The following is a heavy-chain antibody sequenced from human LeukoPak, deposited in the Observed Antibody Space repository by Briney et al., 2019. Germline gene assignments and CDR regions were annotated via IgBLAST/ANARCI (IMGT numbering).Heavy chain of an antibody. CDR1: GFTFSQHG. CDR2: IWYDGNKK. D-gene: IGHD2-2*01. J-gene: IGHJ2*01. V-gene: IGHV3-33*01. Sequence: PGGSLRLSCTASGFTFSQHGMHWVRQVPGKGLEWLAVIWYDGNKKLYADSAKGRFTISKDTSQNTLSLRVDSLRVEDTAVYYCVVGIVPAAVGQFDYWGRGALVTVSS. CDR3: VVGIVPAAVGQFDY.